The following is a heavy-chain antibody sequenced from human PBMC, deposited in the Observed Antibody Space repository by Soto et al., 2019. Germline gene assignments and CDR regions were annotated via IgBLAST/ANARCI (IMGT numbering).Heavy chain of an antibody. J-gene: IGHJ4*02. Sequence: QVQLQESGPGLVKPSGTLSLTCAVSGGSISSSNWWSWVRQPPGKGLEWMGEIYYSGSTNYNPSHKSPVTISVDKSKNQFSLKLSSVTAADTAVYYCARDKGIVGAGYYFDYWGQGTLVTVSS. CDR3: ARDKGIVGAGYYFDY. V-gene: IGHV4-4*02. CDR2: IYYSGST. D-gene: IGHD1-26*01. CDR1: GGSISSSNW.